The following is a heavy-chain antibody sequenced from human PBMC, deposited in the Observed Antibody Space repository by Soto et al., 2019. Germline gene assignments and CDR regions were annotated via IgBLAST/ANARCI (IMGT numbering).Heavy chain of an antibody. CDR3: ARLGTDMVRGTYHPRRPYYYYYGMDV. D-gene: IGHD5-18*01. J-gene: IGHJ6*02. Sequence: SETLSLTCTVSGGSISSSSYYWGWIRQPPGKGLEWIGSIYYSGSTYYNPSLKSRVTISVDTSKNQFSLKLSSVTAADTAVYYCARLGTDMVRGTYHPRRPYYYYYGMDVWGQGNTVTVSS. CDR1: GGSISSSSYY. V-gene: IGHV4-39*01. CDR2: IYYSGST.